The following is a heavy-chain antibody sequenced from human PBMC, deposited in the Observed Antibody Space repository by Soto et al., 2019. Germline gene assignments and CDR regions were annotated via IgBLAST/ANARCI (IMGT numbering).Heavy chain of an antibody. CDR1: GFTFSSYA. D-gene: IGHD3-22*01. V-gene: IGHV3-23*01. J-gene: IGHJ6*02. Sequence: GGSLRLSCAASGFTFSSYAMSWVRQAPGKGLEWVSAISGSGGSTYYADSVKGRFTISRDNSKNTLYLQMNSLRAEDTAVYYCAKDLEYYYDSNTDGWGQGTTVTVSS. CDR2: ISGSGGST. CDR3: AKDLEYYYDSNTDG.